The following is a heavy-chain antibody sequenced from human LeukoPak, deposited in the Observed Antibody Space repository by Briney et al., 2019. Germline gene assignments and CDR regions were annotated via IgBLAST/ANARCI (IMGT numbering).Heavy chain of an antibody. D-gene: IGHD5-24*01. V-gene: IGHV3-48*03. Sequence: GGSLRLSCAASGFIFSSYEMNWVRQAPGKGLEWASYISSSGSSIYYADSVKGRFTISRDNAKNSLYLQMNSLRAEDTAVYYCARESREMATLIDYWGQGTLVIVSS. CDR1: GFIFSSYE. CDR2: ISSSGSSI. J-gene: IGHJ4*02. CDR3: ARESREMATLIDY.